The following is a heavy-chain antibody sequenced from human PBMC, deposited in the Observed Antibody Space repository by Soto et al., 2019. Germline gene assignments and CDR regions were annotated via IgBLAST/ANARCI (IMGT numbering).Heavy chain of an antibody. CDR1: GYTFTGYY. CDR3: ARDRVGVRYFDWLPLDP. J-gene: IGHJ5*02. D-gene: IGHD3-9*01. V-gene: IGHV1-69*13. Sequence: SVKVSCKASGYTFTGYYMHWVRQAPGQGLEWMGGIIPVFGTANYAQKFQGRVTITADESTSTAYMELSSLRSEDTAVYYCARDRVGVRYFDWLPLDPWGQGTLVTVSS. CDR2: IIPVFGTA.